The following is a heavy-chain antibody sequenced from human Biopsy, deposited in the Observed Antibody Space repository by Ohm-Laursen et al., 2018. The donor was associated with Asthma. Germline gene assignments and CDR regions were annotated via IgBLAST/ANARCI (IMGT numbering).Heavy chain of an antibody. J-gene: IGHJ1*01. Sequence: SLRLPCTASGFTFGDYCMSWVRQVPGKGLEWVANIKHDGSEKNHVDSLKGRFTISRDNAKNSLYLQMNSLRAEDTAVYYCARTFHFWSPYHAEHYQLWGQGTLVTVSS. CDR1: GFTFGDYC. D-gene: IGHD3-3*02. CDR2: IKHDGSEK. CDR3: ARTFHFWSPYHAEHYQL. V-gene: IGHV3-7*01.